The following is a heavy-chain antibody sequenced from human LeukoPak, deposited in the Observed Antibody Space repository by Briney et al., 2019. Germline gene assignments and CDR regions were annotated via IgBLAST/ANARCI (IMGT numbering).Heavy chain of an antibody. CDR3: ARDWVAAAGPYYYYYGMDV. CDR1: GYTFTGYY. Sequence: ASVKVSCKASGYTFTGYYMHWVRQAPGQGLEWMGWINPNSGGTNYAQKFQGWVTMTRDTSISTAYMELSRLRSDGTAVYYCARDWVAAAGPYYYYYGMDVWGQGTTVTVSS. V-gene: IGHV1-2*04. D-gene: IGHD6-13*01. J-gene: IGHJ6*02. CDR2: INPNSGGT.